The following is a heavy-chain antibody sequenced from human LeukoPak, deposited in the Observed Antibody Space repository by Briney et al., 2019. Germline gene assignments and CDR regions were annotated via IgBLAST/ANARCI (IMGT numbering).Heavy chain of an antibody. CDR2: TYYRSKWYN. Sequence: SQTLSLTCAISGDSVSSNSAAWNWIRQSPSRGLEWLGRTYYRSKWYNDYAVSVKSRITINPDTSKNQFSLQLNSVTPEDTAVYYCARGPLTYYYDSSGYLGFDPWGQGTLVTVSS. D-gene: IGHD3-22*01. V-gene: IGHV6-1*01. J-gene: IGHJ5*02. CDR3: ARGPLTYYYDSSGYLGFDP. CDR1: GDSVSSNSAA.